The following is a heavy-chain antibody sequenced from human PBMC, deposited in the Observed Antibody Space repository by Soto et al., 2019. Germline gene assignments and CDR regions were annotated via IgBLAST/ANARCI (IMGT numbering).Heavy chain of an antibody. V-gene: IGHV3-23*01. Sequence: SGGSLRLSCAASGFTFSSFAMSWVRQAPGKGLEWVSAISGSGGSTYYGDSVKGRFTISRDNSKNTLYLQMNSLRAEDTAIYYCAKDPLHIAVAGIFDYWGQGNMVTVSS. CDR3: AKDPLHIAVAGIFDY. CDR2: ISGSGGST. D-gene: IGHD6-19*01. CDR1: GFTFSSFA. J-gene: IGHJ4*02.